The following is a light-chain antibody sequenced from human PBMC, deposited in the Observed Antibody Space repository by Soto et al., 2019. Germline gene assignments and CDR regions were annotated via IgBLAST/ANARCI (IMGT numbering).Light chain of an antibody. J-gene: IGLJ7*01. V-gene: IGLV2-23*02. CDR2: EVT. Sequence: QSALTQPASVSGSPGQSITISCTGTSSDVGSHNLVSWYQQHPGQAPKLMIYEVTKRPLGVSTRFSASKSGNTASLTISGLQAEDEADYYCCSCGGSRAVFGVGTQLTVL. CDR3: CSCGGSRAV. CDR1: SSDVGSHNL.